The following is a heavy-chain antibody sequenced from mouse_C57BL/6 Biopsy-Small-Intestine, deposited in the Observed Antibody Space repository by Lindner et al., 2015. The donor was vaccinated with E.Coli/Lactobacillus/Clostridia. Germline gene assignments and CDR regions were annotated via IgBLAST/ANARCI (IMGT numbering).Heavy chain of an antibody. CDR1: GGTFSSYA. CDR2: IIPIFGTA. Sequence: SVKVSCKASGGTFSSYAISWVRQAPGQGLEWMGGIIPIFGTANCAQKFQGRVTITADESTSTAYMELSSLRSEDTAVYYCARGRRDYVWGSYPNYYGMDVWGQGTTVTVSS. V-gene: IGHV1-81*01. CDR3: ARGRRDYVWGSYPNYYGMDV. J-gene: IGHJ1*01. D-gene: IGHD1-1*01.